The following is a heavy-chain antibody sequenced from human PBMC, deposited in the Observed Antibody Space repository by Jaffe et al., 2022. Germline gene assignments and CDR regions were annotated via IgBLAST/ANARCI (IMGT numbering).Heavy chain of an antibody. CDR3: VRSYYYGSGSYYEGDYFDY. J-gene: IGHJ4*02. CDR2: IYPGDSDT. D-gene: IGHD3-10*01. Sequence: EVQLVQSGAEVKKPGESLKISCKGSGYSFTSYWIGWVRQMPGKGLEWMGIIYPGDSDTRYSPSFQGQVTISADKSISTAYLQWSSLKASDTAMYYCVRSYYYGSGSYYEGDYFDYWGQGTLVTVSS. V-gene: IGHV5-51*03. CDR1: GYSFTSYW.